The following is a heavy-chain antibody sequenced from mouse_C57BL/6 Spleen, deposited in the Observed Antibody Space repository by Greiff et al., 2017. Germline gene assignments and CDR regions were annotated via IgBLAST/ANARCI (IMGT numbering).Heavy chain of an antibody. D-gene: IGHD1-1*01. V-gene: IGHV1-18*01. CDR3: ARHYGSSFYWYFDV. Sequence: VQLKESGPELVKPGASVKIPCKASGYTFTDYNMDWVKQSHGKSLEWIGDINPNNGGTIYNQKFKGKATLTVDKSSSTAYMELRSLTSEDTAVYYCARHYGSSFYWYFDVWGTGTTVTVSS. CDR1: GYTFTDYN. J-gene: IGHJ1*03. CDR2: INPNNGGT.